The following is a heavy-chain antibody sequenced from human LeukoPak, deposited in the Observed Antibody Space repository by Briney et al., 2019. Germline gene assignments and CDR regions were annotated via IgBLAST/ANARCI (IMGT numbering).Heavy chain of an antibody. CDR1: GYXFTSYY. Sequence: ASXXXXCKAXGYXFTSYYMHWVRQAPGQGLEWMGIINPSGGSTSYAQKFQGRVTMTRDTSTSTVYMELSSLRSEDTAVYYCARARDGYNFFDYWGQGTLVTVSS. D-gene: IGHD5-24*01. CDR2: INPSGGST. CDR3: ARARDGYNFFDY. V-gene: IGHV1-46*01. J-gene: IGHJ4*02.